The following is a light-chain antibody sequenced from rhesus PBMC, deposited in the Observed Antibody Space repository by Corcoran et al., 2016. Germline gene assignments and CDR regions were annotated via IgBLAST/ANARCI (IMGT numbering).Light chain of an antibody. CDR3: LQRSNWPRALA. V-gene: IGKV3-24*04. J-gene: IGKJ4*01. CDR1: QSVSSY. Sequence: EIVMTQSPATLALSPGERATLSCRASQSVSSYLAWYQQKPGQAPRLLIDGASSRAPGIPDRCSGSGSGTEFTLTLSSLEPEDVGVYFCLQRSNWPRALAFGGGTKVEIK. CDR2: GAS.